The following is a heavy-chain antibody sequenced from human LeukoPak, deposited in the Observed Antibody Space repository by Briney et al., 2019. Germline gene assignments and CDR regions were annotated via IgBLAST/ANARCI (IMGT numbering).Heavy chain of an antibody. CDR2: IYSGGTT. CDR3: ARRAPACGGDCCFDY. J-gene: IGHJ4*02. V-gene: IGHV3-53*01. CDR1: GFFFNSYW. Sequence: QAGGSLRLSCATSGFFFNSYWMTWVRQAPGKGLEWVSIIYSGGTTYYADSVKGRFTISRDNSKNTLYLQMNSLRAEDTAVYYCARRAPACGGDCCFDYWGQGTLVTVSS. D-gene: IGHD2-21*02.